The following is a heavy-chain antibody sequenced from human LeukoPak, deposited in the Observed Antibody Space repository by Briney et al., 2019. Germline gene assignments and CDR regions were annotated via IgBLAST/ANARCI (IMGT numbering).Heavy chain of an antibody. CDR2: ITSDGNNK. D-gene: IGHD2/OR15-2a*01. CDR1: GLTFSNHG. Sequence: PGGSLRLSCAASGLTFSNHGMHWVRQAPGKGLEWVAMITSDGNNKYYADSVKDRFTISRDDSKNTLYLQMNSLRDEDTAVYYCAKDKIFRYLDYWGQGVLVTVTS. J-gene: IGHJ4*02. V-gene: IGHV3-30*18. CDR3: AKDKIFRYLDY.